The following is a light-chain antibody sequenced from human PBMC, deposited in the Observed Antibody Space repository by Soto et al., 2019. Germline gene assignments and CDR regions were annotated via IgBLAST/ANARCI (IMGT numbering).Light chain of an antibody. CDR2: DAS. Sequence: EIVMTQSPATLSVSPGERATLSFRASQSVSILLAWYQQKPGQAPRLLIYDASSRATGIPDRFSGSGSGTDFTLTISRLEPEDFAVYYCQQYGSSGTFGQGTKVDIK. J-gene: IGKJ1*01. CDR3: QQYGSSGT. CDR1: QSVSIL. V-gene: IGKV3-20*01.